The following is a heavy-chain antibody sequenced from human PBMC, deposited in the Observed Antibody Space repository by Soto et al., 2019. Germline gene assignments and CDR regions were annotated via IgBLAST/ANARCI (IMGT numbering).Heavy chain of an antibody. Sequence: GGSLRLSCAASGFTFRNYGMNWVRQAPGKGLEWVSYIGIGSSTKYYADSVKGRFTISRDNAKNSLYLQMNSLRAEDTAVYYCAKGVPGIAVAGTGYFQHWGQDTLVTVS. V-gene: IGHV3-48*01. J-gene: IGHJ1*01. CDR3: AKGVPGIAVAGTGYFQH. D-gene: IGHD6-19*01. CDR1: GFTFRNYG. CDR2: IGIGSSTK.